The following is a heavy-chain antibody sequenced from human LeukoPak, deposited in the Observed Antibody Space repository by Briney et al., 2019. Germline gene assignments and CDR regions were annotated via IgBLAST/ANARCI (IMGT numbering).Heavy chain of an antibody. V-gene: IGHV3-23*01. CDR3: AKGRDSYAILDY. D-gene: IGHD2-8*01. J-gene: IGHJ4*02. CDR2: ISGSGGST. CDR1: GFTFSNYG. Sequence: GGSLRLSCAASGFTFSNYGMNWVRQAPGKGLEWVSAISGSGGSTYYANSVKGRFTISRDNYKSTLYLQMSSLRAEDTAVYYCAKGRDSYAILDYWGQGTLVTVSS.